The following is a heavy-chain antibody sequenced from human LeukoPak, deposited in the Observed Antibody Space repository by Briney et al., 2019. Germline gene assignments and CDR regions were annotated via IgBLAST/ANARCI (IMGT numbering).Heavy chain of an antibody. J-gene: IGHJ4*02. CDR1: GYTFTGYY. V-gene: IGHV1-2*02. D-gene: IGHD3-10*01. Sequence: ASVKVSCKASGYTFTGYYMHWVRQAPGQGLEWMGWINPNSGGTNYAQKFQGRVTMTRDTSISTAYMGLSRLRSDDTAVYYCARDRSAWFGEFTMFDYWGQGTLVTVSS. CDR2: INPNSGGT. CDR3: ARDRSAWFGEFTMFDY.